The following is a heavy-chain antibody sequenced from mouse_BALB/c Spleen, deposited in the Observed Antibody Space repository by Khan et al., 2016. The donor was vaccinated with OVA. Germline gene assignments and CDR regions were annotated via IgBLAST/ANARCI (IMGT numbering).Heavy chain of an antibody. V-gene: IGHV9-3-1*01. CDR2: INTSTGEP. D-gene: IGHD2-1*01. J-gene: IGHJ3*01. CDR1: GYTLTNYG. CDR3: ARSNGNYWFAY. Sequence: QIQLVQSGPELKKPGETVKISCKASGYTLTNYGMNWVKQAPGKGLKWMGWINTSTGEPTYAEDFKGRIAFSLETSASTAYLQINNLTNEDTATYFCARSNGNYWFAYWGQGTLVTVSA.